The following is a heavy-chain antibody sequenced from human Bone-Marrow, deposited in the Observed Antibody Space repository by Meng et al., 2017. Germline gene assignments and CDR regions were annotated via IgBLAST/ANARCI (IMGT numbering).Heavy chain of an antibody. CDR3: ARDQEIVGATSFWDY. V-gene: IGHV3-21*01. Sequence: GESLKISCAASGFTFSSYSMNRVRQAPGKGLEWVSSISSSSSYIYYADSVKGRFTISRDNAKNSLYLQMNSLRAEDTAVYYCARDQEIVGATSFWDYWGQGTLVTVSS. D-gene: IGHD1-26*01. CDR2: ISSSSSYI. CDR1: GFTFSSYS. J-gene: IGHJ4*02.